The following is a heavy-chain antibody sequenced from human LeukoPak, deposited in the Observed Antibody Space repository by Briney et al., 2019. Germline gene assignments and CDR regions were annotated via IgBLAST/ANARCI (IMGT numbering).Heavy chain of an antibody. V-gene: IGHV3-23*01. CDR1: GFTFSSYA. D-gene: IGHD3-22*01. CDR3: AKPKAYYDSSGYEV. J-gene: IGHJ4*02. CDR2: ISGSGGST. Sequence: GGSLRLSCAASGFTFSSYAMSWVRQTPGKRLEWVSAISGSGGSTYYADSVKGRFTISRDNSKNTLYLQMNSLRAEDTAVYYCAKPKAYYDSSGYEVWGQGTLVTVSS.